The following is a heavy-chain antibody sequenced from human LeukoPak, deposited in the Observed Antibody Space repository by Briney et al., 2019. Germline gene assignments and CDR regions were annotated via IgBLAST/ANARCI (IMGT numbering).Heavy chain of an antibody. CDR1: GGTFSSYA. D-gene: IGHD4-17*01. J-gene: IGHJ6*02. CDR3: ARENGDSRRGYYGLDV. V-gene: IGHV1-69*13. Sequence: SVKVSCKASGGTFSSYAISWVRQAPGQGLEWMGGIIPIFGTANYAQKFQGRVTITADESTSTAYMELSSLRSEDTAVYYCARENGDSRRGYYGLDVWGQGTTVTVSS. CDR2: IIPIFGTA.